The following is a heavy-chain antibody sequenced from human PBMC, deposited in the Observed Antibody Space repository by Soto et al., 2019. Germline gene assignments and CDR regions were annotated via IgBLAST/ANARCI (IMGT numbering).Heavy chain of an antibody. CDR1: GYTFTSYD. J-gene: IGHJ6*03. CDR3: ARIRDHDYGDYVTYYYMDV. V-gene: IGHV1-8*01. D-gene: IGHD4-17*01. Sequence: ASVKVSCKASGYTFTSYDINWVRQATGQGLEWMGWMNPNSGNTGYAQKFQGRVTMTRNTSISTAYMELSSLRSEDTAVYYCARIRDHDYGDYVTYYYMDVWGKGTTVTVSS. CDR2: MNPNSGNT.